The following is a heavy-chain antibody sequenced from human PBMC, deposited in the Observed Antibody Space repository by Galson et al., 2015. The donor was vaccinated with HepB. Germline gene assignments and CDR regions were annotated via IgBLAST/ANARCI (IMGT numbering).Heavy chain of an antibody. D-gene: IGHD3-16*01. J-gene: IGHJ4*02. CDR1: GFTFSSYP. V-gene: IGHV3-30-3*01. CDR3: TRVEGWD. Sequence: SLRLSCAATGFTFSSYPMHWVRQAPGRGLEWVAITSSDGSNKFYADSVKGRFTISRDNSKSSLYLQMNSLRAEDTAIYYCTRVEGWDWGQGTLLTVSS. CDR2: TSSDGSNK.